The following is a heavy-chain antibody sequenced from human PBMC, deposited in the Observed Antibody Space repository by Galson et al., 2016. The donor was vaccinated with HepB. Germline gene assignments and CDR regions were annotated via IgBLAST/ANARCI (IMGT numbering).Heavy chain of an antibody. CDR2: IYHSGST. V-gene: IGHV4-31*03. Sequence: TLSLTCTVSGGSISSGGYYWSWIRQHPGKGLEWIGYIYHSGSTHYNPSLKSRVSISVDTSENQFSLKLSSVTAADTAVYYCARGFYDSSGYYYGYWGQGTLVTVSS. J-gene: IGHJ4*02. CDR1: GGSISSGGYY. D-gene: IGHD3-22*01. CDR3: ARGFYDSSGYYYGY.